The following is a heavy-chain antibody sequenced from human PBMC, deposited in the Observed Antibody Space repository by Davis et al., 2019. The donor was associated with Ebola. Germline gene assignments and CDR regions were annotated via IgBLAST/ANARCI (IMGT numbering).Heavy chain of an antibody. CDR1: GFTFNKYG. J-gene: IGHJ4*02. Sequence: PGGSLRLSCAASGFTFNKYGMSWVRQALGKGLEWVAAVSRKGGIDYADSVKGRFTVSRDSSKDTLFLQMDRLREEDTAVYYCAKEMEVTKPYDYWGQGTPVTVSS. V-gene: IGHV3-23*01. D-gene: IGHD2-21*02. CDR3: AKEMEVTKPYDY. CDR2: VSRKGGI.